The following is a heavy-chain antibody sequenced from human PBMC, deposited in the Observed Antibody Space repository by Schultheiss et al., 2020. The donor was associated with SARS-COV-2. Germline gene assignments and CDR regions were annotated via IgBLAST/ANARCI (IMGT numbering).Heavy chain of an antibody. D-gene: IGHD3-10*01. CDR3: SRGLAQGSGTYYNPFNFYGLGV. CDR2: INPDGSST. CDR1: GFTLSRYS. V-gene: IGHV3-74*01. Sequence: GGSLRLSCSDSGFTLSRYSMNWVRQAPGKGLEWVSRINPDGSSTSYADSVKGRFTISRDNSKNTLYLQMNSLRAEDTAVYYCSRGLAQGSGTYYNPFNFYGLGVWGPGTMVTVSS. J-gene: IGHJ6*02.